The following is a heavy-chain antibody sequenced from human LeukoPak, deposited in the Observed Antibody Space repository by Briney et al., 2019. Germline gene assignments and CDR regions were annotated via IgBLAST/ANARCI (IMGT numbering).Heavy chain of an antibody. V-gene: IGHV4-59*08. CDR1: DDSISSYY. J-gene: IGHJ3*01. CDR2: THYSGNT. CDR3: ARWGGTLNAFDV. D-gene: IGHD1-26*01. Sequence: SETLSLTCRVSDDSISSYYWNWIRQPPGKPLEWIGYTHYSGNTNYNPSLKSRVTTLVDMSKNQFSLELSSVTAADTAVYYCARWGGTLNAFDVWGQGTLVTVSS.